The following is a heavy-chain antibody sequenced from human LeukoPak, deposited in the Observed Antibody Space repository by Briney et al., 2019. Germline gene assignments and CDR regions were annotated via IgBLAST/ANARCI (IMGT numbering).Heavy chain of an antibody. CDR2: IYHSGST. Sequence: KPSETLSLTCAVSGGSISSGNWWSWVRRSPGQGLEWIGEIYHSGSTNYNPSLKSRVIISVDKSKNQFSLKLSSVTAADTAVYFCARCSGLHYYHGLDVWGQGTTVTVSS. CDR1: GGSISSGNW. V-gene: IGHV4-4*02. CDR3: ARCSGLHYYHGLDV. D-gene: IGHD2-8*02. J-gene: IGHJ6*02.